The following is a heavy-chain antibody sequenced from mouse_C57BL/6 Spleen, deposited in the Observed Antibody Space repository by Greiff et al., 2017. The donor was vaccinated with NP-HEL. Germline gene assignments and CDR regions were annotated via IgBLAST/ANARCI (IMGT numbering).Heavy chain of an antibody. V-gene: IGHV1-19*01. CDR1: GYTFTDYY. Sequence: EVKLEESGPVLVKPGASVKMSCKASGYTFTDYYMNWVKQSHGKSLEWIGVINPYNGGTSYNQKFKGKATLTVDKSSSTAYMELNSLTSEDSAVYYCARGGSHWYFDVWGTGTTVTVSS. CDR3: ARGGSHWYFDV. CDR2: INPYNGGT. J-gene: IGHJ1*03.